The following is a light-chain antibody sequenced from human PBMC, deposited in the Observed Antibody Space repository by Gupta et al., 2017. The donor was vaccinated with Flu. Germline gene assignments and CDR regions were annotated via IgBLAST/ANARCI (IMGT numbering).Light chain of an antibody. CDR1: QAIRNE. CDR3: RQHSTYPFT. CDR2: DAS. V-gene: IGKV1-17*01. Sequence: GDRVTITCRASQAIRNELGWYQQKPGKAPKRLIYDASSLQGGVPSRFSGSGSGTEFTLTISSLQPEDSATYYCRQHSTYPFTFGGGTKVEIK. J-gene: IGKJ4*01.